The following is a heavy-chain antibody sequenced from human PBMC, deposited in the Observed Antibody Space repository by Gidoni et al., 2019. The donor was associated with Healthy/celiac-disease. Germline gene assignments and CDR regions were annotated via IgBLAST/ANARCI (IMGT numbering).Heavy chain of an antibody. CDR2: ISYDGSNK. Sequence: QVQMVESGGGVVQPGRSLILSCAASGCTFSSYAMHWVRQAPGKGLEWVSVISYDGSNKYSADSVKGRFTISRDNSKNTLYLQMNNLRAEDTAVYYCARGSGAARWGEAFDIWGQGTMVTVSS. D-gene: IGHD6-6*01. V-gene: IGHV3-30-3*01. J-gene: IGHJ3*02. CDR3: ARGSGAARWGEAFDI. CDR1: GCTFSSYA.